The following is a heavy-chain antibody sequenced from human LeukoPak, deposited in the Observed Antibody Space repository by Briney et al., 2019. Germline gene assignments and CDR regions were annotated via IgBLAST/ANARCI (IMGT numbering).Heavy chain of an antibody. CDR3: ARVGGSYYSSDY. Sequence: ASVKVSCKASGGTFSSYAISWVRQAPGQGLEWMGRIIPILGIANYAQKFQGRVTITADKSTSTAYMELSSLRSEDTAVYYCARVGGSYYSSDYWGQGTLVTVPS. D-gene: IGHD1-26*01. V-gene: IGHV1-69*04. CDR2: IIPILGIA. J-gene: IGHJ4*02. CDR1: GGTFSSYA.